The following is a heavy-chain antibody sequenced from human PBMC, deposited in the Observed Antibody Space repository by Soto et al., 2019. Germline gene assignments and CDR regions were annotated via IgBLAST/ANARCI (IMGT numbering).Heavy chain of an antibody. CDR1: GGSISSSSYY. CDR3: ARRGGVATNAFDI. D-gene: IGHD5-12*01. J-gene: IGHJ3*02. V-gene: IGHV4-39*01. CDR2: IYYSGST. Sequence: SETLSLTCTVSGGSISSSSYYWGWIRQPPGKGLEWIGIIYYSGSTYYNPSLKSRVTISVDTSKNQFSLKLSSVTAADTAVHYCARRGGVATNAFDIWGQGTMVT.